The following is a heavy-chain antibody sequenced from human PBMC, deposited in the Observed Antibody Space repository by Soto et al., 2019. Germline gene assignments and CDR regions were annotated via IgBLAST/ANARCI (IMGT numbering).Heavy chain of an antibody. V-gene: IGHV2-5*02. J-gene: IGHJ6*02. CDR1: GFSLSTGGVG. CDR3: AHRAPPPDLEGQFSPYYYYYGRAV. CDR2: IYWDDDK. D-gene: IGHD1-1*01. Sequence: QITLKESGPTLVKPTQTLTLTCTFSGFSLSTGGVGVGWIRQPPGKALEWLALIYWDDDKRYSPPLKSRLTTTKDPPKNQVVLKMPNMDPVDTATYYCAHRAPPPDLEGQFSPYYYYYGRAVWAQGTTVTVSS.